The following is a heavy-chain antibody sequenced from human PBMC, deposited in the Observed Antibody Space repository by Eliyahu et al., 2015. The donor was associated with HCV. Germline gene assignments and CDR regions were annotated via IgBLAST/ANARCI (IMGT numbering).Heavy chain of an antibody. J-gene: IGHJ5*02. Sequence: QVQLQESGPGLVKPSETLSLTCPVPGGSITTXYWSWIRQPPGKGLEGIGWIRXXGCPNYNPSLKXRVTISVDTPKNQFSLKLTSVTAADTAVYYCASGGGGIAVAGTGGWFDPWGQGTLVTVSS. CDR1: GGSITTXY. D-gene: IGHD6-19*01. CDR3: ASGGGGIAVAGTGGWFDP. CDR2: IRXXGCP. V-gene: IGHV4-59*01.